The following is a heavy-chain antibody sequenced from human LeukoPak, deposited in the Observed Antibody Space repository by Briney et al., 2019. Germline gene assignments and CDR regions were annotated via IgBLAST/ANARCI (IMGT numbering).Heavy chain of an antibody. D-gene: IGHD4-23*01. Sequence: GGSLRLSCAASGFTFSSYGMQWVRQAPGKGLEWVALIWFDGSNKYYADSVKGRFTISRDNSKNTLYLQVNSLRVEDTAVYYCARQTTVATDCWGQGTLVTVSS. CDR3: ARQTTVATDC. V-gene: IGHV3-33*01. J-gene: IGHJ4*02. CDR2: IWFDGSNK. CDR1: GFTFSSYG.